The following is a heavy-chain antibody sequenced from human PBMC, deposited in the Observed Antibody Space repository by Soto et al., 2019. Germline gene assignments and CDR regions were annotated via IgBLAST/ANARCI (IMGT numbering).Heavy chain of an antibody. Sequence: QVQLVQSGAEEKKPGASVKVSCKASGYTFTSYAMHWVRQAPGQRLEWMGWINAGNGNTKYSQKFQGRVTSTRDTSASTAYMELRSLRSEDTAVFFCARAVAVPADFDYWGQGTLVTVSS. V-gene: IGHV1-3*05. CDR2: INAGNGNT. D-gene: IGHD6-19*01. CDR3: ARAVAVPADFDY. CDR1: GYTFTSYA. J-gene: IGHJ4*02.